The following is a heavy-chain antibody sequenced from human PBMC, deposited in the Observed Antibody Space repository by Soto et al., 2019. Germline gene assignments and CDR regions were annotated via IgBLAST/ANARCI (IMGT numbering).Heavy chain of an antibody. CDR3: ARASSGYYSYFDY. CDR2: INPSGGST. D-gene: IGHD3-22*01. V-gene: IGHV1-46*01. J-gene: IGHJ4*02. Sequence: ASVKVSCKASGYTFTCYYMYWVRHAPGQGLEWMGIINPSGGSTSYAQKFQGRVTMTRDTSTSTVYMDLSSLSSEDTAVYYCARASSGYYSYFDYWGQGTLVTVSS. CDR1: GYTFTCYY.